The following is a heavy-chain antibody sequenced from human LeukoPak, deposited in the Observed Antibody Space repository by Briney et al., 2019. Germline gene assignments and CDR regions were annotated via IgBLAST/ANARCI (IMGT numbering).Heavy chain of an antibody. CDR1: GFTFSSYE. CDR2: IATGGSAI. D-gene: IGHD2-2*01. V-gene: IGHV3-48*03. CDR3: VRGGYCSSTICYWYNAFDM. J-gene: IGHJ3*02. Sequence: PGGSPRLSRAASGFTFSSYEMSWVRQAPGKGLEWVSYIATGGSAIYYADSVKGRFTISRDNAKNSLYLQMNSLRAEDMAVYYCVRGGYCSSTICYWYNAFDMWGQGTMVTVSS.